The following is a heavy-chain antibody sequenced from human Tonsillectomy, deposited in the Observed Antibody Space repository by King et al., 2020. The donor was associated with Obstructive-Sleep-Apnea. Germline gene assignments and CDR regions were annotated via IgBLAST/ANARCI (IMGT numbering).Heavy chain of an antibody. CDR2: ISWDGGST. D-gene: IGHD2-2*01. CDR1: GFTFDDYA. CDR3: AKDSEPAAILYYYGMDV. J-gene: IGHJ6*02. V-gene: IGHV3-43D*03. Sequence: VQLVESGGVVVQPGGSLRLSCAASGFTFDDYAMHWVRQAPGKGLEWVSLISWDGGSTYYADSVKGRFTNSIDNSKNSLYLQMNSLRAEDTALYYCAKDSEPAAILYYYGMDVWGQGTTVTVSS.